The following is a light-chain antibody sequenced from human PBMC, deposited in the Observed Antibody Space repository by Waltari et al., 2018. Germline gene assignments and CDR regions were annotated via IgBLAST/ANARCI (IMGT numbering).Light chain of an antibody. CDR1: QHITTY. J-gene: IGKJ2*01. Sequence: DIQMTQSLSSLSASVGDRVTIPCRASQHITTYLNWYQQKPGRAPNLLIFATYNLHIGVPSRLSGSGSRTDFTVTIKCLQPEDFAAYCCHQSYRTSYTFGQGTKVEIK. CDR2: ATY. CDR3: HQSYRTSYT. V-gene: IGKV1-39*01.